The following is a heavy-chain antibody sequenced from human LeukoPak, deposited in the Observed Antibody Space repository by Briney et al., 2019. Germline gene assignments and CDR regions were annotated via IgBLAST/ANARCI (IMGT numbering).Heavy chain of an antibody. V-gene: IGHV3-21*01. CDR2: ISSSSSYI. CDR1: GFTFSSYT. D-gene: IGHD3-10*01. J-gene: IGHJ4*02. Sequence: GSLRLSCAASGFTFSSYTMNWVRQAPGKWLEWVSSISSSSSYIYYADSVKGRFIISRDNAKNSLYLQMNTLRAEDTAVYYCAIGPPTVGSGSYLNYRGQGTLVTVSS. CDR3: AIGPPTVGSGSYLNY.